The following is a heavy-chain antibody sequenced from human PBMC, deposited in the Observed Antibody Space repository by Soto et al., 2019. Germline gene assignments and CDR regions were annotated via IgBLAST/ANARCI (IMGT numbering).Heavy chain of an antibody. CDR3: TTDYYGSGSYNP. J-gene: IGHJ5*02. CDR1: GFPFSNAW. CDR2: IKSKTDGGTT. V-gene: IGHV3-15*07. Sequence: GGALRLSCAAPGFPFSNAWMNWVRPAPGKGLEWVGRIKSKTDGGTTDYAAPVKGRFTISRDDSKNTLYLQMNSLKTEDTAVYYCTTDYYGSGSYNPWGQGTLVTVSS. D-gene: IGHD3-10*01.